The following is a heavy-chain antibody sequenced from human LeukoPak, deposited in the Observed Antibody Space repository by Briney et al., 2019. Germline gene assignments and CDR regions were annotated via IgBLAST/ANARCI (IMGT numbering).Heavy chain of an antibody. V-gene: IGHV3-23*01. Sequence: GGSLRLSCAASGFSFSTSAMSWVRQAPGKGLEWVSVISDSGGETYYADPVKGRFTISRDNSKSTLYLQMNSLRAEDTAVYHCAKGSGGAAFDPWGQGTLVTVSS. CDR2: ISDSGGET. D-gene: IGHD2-15*01. J-gene: IGHJ5*02. CDR1: GFSFSTSA. CDR3: AKGSGGAAFDP.